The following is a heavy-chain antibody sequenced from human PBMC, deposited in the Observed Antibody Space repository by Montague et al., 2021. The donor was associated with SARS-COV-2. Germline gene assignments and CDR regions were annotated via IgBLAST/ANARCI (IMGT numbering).Heavy chain of an antibody. CDR1: GGSISSSSYY. V-gene: IGHV4-39*01. CDR2: IYYSGST. J-gene: IGHJ4*02. D-gene: IGHD3-16*01. Sequence: SETLSLTCTVSGGSISSSSYYWGWIRQPPGKGLEWIGSIYYSGSTYYNPSLKSRVTISVDTSKNQFSLKLSSVTAADTAVYYCARHPLRMLTFGGVMGFDYWGQGTLVTVSS. CDR3: ARHPLRMLTFGGVMGFDY.